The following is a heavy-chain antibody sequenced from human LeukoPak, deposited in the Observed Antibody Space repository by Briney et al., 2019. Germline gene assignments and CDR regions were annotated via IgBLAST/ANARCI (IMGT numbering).Heavy chain of an antibody. CDR2: ISSSGSTI. CDR1: GFTFSSYE. Sequence: GGSLRLSCAASGFTFSSYEMNWVRQAPGKGLEWVSYISSSGSTIYYADSVKGRFTISRDNAKNSLYLQMNSLKGDDTAVYYCAKDSAFYYIDVWGKGTTVIISS. V-gene: IGHV3-48*03. J-gene: IGHJ6*03. D-gene: IGHD3-10*01. CDR3: AKDSAFYYIDV.